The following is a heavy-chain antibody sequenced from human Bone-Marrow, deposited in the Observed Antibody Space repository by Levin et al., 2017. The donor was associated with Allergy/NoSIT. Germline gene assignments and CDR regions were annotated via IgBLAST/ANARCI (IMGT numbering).Heavy chain of an antibody. D-gene: IGHD3-22*01. V-gene: IGHV4-59*01. CDR3: ARDQSGYYDSSGYSNFYYYFGMDV. J-gene: IGHJ6*02. CDR1: GDSFSSSY. Sequence: SETLSLTCSVSGDSFSSSYWTWIRQPPGKTLEWIGYIYYNGSANYNPSFKSRVAISLDTSKNQFSLKLTSVTAADTAVYYCARDQSGYYDSSGYSNFYYYFGMDVWGLGTTVTVSS. CDR2: IYYNGSA.